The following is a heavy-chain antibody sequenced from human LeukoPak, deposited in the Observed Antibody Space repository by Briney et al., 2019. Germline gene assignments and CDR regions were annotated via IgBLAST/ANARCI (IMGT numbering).Heavy chain of an antibody. J-gene: IGHJ3*02. CDR1: GFTFSSYS. D-gene: IGHD2-21*01. CDR3: ARDTVVVRGAFDI. V-gene: IGHV3-21*01. Sequence: GGSLRLSCAASGFTFSSYSMNWVRQAPGKGLEWVSSISSSSSYIYYADSVKGRFTISRDNAKNSLYLQMNGLRAEDTAVYYCARDTVVVRGAFDIWGQGTMVTVSS. CDR2: ISSSSSYI.